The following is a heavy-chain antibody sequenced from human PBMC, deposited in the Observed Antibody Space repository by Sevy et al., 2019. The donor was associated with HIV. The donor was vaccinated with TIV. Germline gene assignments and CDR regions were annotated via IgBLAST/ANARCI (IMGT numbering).Heavy chain of an antibody. CDR1: GFSFSDSD. CDR3: VRGLQTHCDRTACPLDH. V-gene: IGHV3-13*01. CDR2: IGTLGDT. Sequence: GGSLRLSCAGYGFSFSDSDMHWVRHPTGKSLEWISSIGTLGDTFYADSVKGRFTISRDNAKSSLDLQMGNLRAGDTALYYCVRGLQTHCDRTACPLDHWGQGTLVTVSS. D-gene: IGHD2-21*01. J-gene: IGHJ4*02.